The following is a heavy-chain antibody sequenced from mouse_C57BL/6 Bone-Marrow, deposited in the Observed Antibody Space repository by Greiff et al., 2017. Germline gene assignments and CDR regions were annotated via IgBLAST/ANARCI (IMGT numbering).Heavy chain of an antibody. V-gene: IGHV5-17*01. Sequence: EVKLVESGGGLVKPGGSLKLSCAASGFTFRDYGMHWVRQAPEKGLEWVAYISSGSSTIYYADTVKGRFPFSRDNAKNTLFLQMTSLRSEDTAIYYCARGEYYCSSLRCAFWAQGILVTVAA. CDR3: ARGEYYCSSLRCAF. CDR2: ISSGSSTI. D-gene: IGHD1-1*01. J-gene: IGHJ3*01. CDR1: GFTFRDYG.